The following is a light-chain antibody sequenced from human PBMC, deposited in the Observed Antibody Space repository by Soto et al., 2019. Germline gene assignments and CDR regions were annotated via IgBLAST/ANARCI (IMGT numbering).Light chain of an antibody. Sequence: QSALTRPASVSGSPGQSITISCTGITSDVGGYDYVSWYQHHPGKAPKLIIYDVTSRPSGVSDRFSGSKSGNTASLTISGLLAEDEADYYCSSYASSSSTDVFGGGTKVTVL. V-gene: IGLV2-14*03. CDR3: SSYASSSSTDV. CDR2: DVT. CDR1: TSDVGGYDY. J-gene: IGLJ3*02.